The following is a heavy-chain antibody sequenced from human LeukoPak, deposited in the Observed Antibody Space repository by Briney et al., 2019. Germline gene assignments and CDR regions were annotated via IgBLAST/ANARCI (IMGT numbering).Heavy chain of an antibody. CDR1: GFTFNAYG. Sequence: GGSLRLSCTASGFTFNAYGMHWVRQAPGKGLEWVASTSYDGDQKYHADSVKGRFTISRDNSKNTLYLQMNSLRPEDTATYYCPKDRSTGGYYGSGRSFDYWGQGTLVFVSS. J-gene: IGHJ4*02. V-gene: IGHV3-30*18. CDR3: PKDRSTGGYYGSGRSFDY. CDR2: TSYDGDQK. D-gene: IGHD3-10*01.